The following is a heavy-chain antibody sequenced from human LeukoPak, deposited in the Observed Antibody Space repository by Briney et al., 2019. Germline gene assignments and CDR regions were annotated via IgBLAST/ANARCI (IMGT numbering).Heavy chain of an antibody. CDR2: IYYTGST. D-gene: IGHD5-18*01. CDR1: GGSISNYY. J-gene: IGHJ5*02. Sequence: SETLSLTCTVSGGSISNYYWSWIRQPPGKGLEWIAYIYYTGSTNYNPSLKSRVTISVDTSKNQFSLKLSSVTAADTAVYYCAREDTAMVHWFDPWGQGTLVTVSS. CDR3: AREDTAMVHWFDP. V-gene: IGHV4-59*08.